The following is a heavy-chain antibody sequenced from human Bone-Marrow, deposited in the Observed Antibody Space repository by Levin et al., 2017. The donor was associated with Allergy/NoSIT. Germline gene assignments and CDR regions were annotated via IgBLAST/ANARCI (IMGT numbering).Heavy chain of an antibody. CDR1: GFTFSMYW. J-gene: IGHJ4*02. V-gene: IGHV3-74*01. CDR3: ARGSYRGSDWGDY. D-gene: IGHD2-21*01. CDR2: INSDGSSS. Sequence: GESLKISCAASGFTFSMYWMHWVRQAPGKGLVWVSRINSDGSSSNSADSVKGRFIISRDNAKNTLYLQMNSLRAEDTAVYFCARGSYRGSDWGDYWGQGTLVTVSS.